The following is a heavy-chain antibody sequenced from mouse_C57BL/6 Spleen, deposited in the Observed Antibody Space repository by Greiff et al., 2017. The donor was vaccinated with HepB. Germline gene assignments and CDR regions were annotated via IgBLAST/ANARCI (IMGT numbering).Heavy chain of an antibody. J-gene: IGHJ3*01. CDR1: GYTFTSYW. V-gene: IGHV1-50*01. CDR3: ARGGYGRRFAY. Sequence: QVQLQQPGAELVKPGASVKLSCKASGYTFTSYWMQWVKQRPGQGLEWIGEIDPSDSYTNYNPKFKGKATLTVDTSSSTAYMQLSSLTSEASAVYYCARGGYGRRFAYWGQGTLVTVSA. D-gene: IGHD1-1*01. CDR2: IDPSDSYT.